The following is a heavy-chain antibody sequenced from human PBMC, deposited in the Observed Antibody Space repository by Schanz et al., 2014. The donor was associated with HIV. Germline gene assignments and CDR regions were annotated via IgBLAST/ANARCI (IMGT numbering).Heavy chain of an antibody. CDR3: ARDRVSGSSSSSWFDP. CDR1: GFTFDDFA. J-gene: IGHJ5*02. V-gene: IGHV3-9*01. CDR2: ISWNSGII. D-gene: IGHD6-6*01. Sequence: EVQLVESGGVVVQPGRSLRLSCAASGFTFDDFAMHWVRQAPGKGLEWVSSISWNSGIIGYADSVKGRFSISRDNAKNSLYLQIISLTAEDTAMYYCARDRVSGSSSSSWFDPWGQGTLVTVSS.